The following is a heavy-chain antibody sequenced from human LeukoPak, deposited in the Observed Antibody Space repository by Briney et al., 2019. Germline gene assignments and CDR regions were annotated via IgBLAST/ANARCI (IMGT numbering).Heavy chain of an antibody. Sequence: GASVKVSCKASGGTFSSYAISWVRQAPGQGLEWMGRIIPILGIANYAQKFQGRVTITADKSTSTAYMELSSLRSEDTAVYYCAREPNYYGSGSYYDYWGQGTLVTVSS. D-gene: IGHD3-10*01. CDR3: AREPNYYGSGSYYDY. J-gene: IGHJ4*02. CDR1: GGTFSSYA. V-gene: IGHV1-69*04. CDR2: IIPILGIA.